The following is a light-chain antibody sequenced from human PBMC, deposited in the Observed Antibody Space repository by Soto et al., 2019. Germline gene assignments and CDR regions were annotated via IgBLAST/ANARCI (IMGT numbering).Light chain of an antibody. V-gene: IGLV3-1*01. J-gene: IGLJ2*01. CDR2: QDN. CDR1: RLGSKY. CDR3: QAWDSSSVI. Sequence: SYKLTQPPSVSVSPGQTASLTCSGDRLGSKYASWYQQKAGQSPVLVIYQDNKRPSGIPERISGSNSGNTATLTISGTQALDEADYYCQAWDSSSVIFGGGTKLTVL.